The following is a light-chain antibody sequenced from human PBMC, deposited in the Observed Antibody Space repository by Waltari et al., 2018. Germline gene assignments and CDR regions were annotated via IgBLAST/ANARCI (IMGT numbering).Light chain of an antibody. Sequence: QSALTQPRSVSGSPGHSVTISCTGTSSDVGGYNYVSWYQQHQGKAPKLMIYDVSKRPSGVPDRCSGSKSGNTASLTISGLQAEDEADYYCCSYAGSYTFVVFGGGTKLTVL. V-gene: IGLV2-11*01. CDR1: SSDVGGYNY. CDR2: DVS. J-gene: IGLJ2*01. CDR3: CSYAGSYTFVV.